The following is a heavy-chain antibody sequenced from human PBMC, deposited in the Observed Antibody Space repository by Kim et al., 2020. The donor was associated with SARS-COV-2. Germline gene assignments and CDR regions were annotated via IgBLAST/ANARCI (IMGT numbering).Heavy chain of an antibody. Sequence: GGSLRLSCAASGFTFDDYAMHWVRQAPGKGLEWVSGISWNSGSIGYADSVKGRFTISRDNAKNSLYLQMNSLRAEDTALYYCAKDIAEGVLRYFDWLYYGMDVWGQGTTVTVSS. CDR3: AKDIAEGVLRYFDWLYYGMDV. V-gene: IGHV3-9*01. CDR1: GFTFDDYA. CDR2: ISWNSGSI. J-gene: IGHJ6*02. D-gene: IGHD3-9*01.